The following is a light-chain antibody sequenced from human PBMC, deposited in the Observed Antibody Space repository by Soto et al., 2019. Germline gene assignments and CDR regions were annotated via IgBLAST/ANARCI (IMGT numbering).Light chain of an antibody. CDR3: MQALRTPPT. CDR2: LGS. V-gene: IGKV2-28*01. CDR1: QSLLHSNGYNY. Sequence: EIVMTQSPLSLPVTPGEPASISCRSSQSLLHSNGYNYLDWYLQKPGQSPQLLIYLGSSRASGVPDRFSGSGSGTDFTLKIRRVEAEDVGVYYCMQALRTPPTFGQGTKLEIK. J-gene: IGKJ2*01.